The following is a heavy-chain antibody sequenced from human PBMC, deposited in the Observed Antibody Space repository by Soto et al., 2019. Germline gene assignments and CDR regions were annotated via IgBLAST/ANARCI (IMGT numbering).Heavy chain of an antibody. D-gene: IGHD3-10*01. J-gene: IGHJ6*02. CDR1: GGSFSGYY. V-gene: IGHV4-34*01. CDR2: INHSGST. CDR3: ARARGITMVRGYYGMDV. Sequence: SETLSLTCAVYGGSFSGYYWRWIRQPPGKGLEWIGEINHSGSTNYNPSLKSRVTISVDTSKNQFSLKLSSVTAADTAVYYCARARGITMVRGYYGMDVWGQGTTVTVSS.